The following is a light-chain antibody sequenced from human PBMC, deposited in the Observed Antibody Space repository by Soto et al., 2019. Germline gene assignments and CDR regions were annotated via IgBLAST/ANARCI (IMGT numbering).Light chain of an antibody. V-gene: IGLV2-14*03. Sequence: QSALTQPASVSGSPGQSITIPCSGTSSDIGSYDHVAWYQQFPGRSPKLIIYAVSDRPSGVSDRFSGSKSGISASLTISGLQPEDEADYYCISYTDRQSYLFGTGTKVTVL. J-gene: IGLJ1*01. CDR2: AVS. CDR3: ISYTDRQSYL. CDR1: SSDIGSYDH.